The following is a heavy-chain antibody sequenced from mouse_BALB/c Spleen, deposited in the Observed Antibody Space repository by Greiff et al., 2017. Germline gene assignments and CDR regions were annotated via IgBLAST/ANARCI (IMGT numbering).Heavy chain of an antibody. J-gene: IGHJ4*01. CDR2: IYPSDSYT. Sequence: VQLQQPGAELVRPGASVKLSCKASGYTFTSYWINWVKQRPGQGLEWIGNIYPSDSYTNYNQKFKDKATLTVDKSSSTAYMQLSSPTSEDSAVYYCTSGYSPYTMDYWGQGTSVTVSS. CDR3: TSGYSPYTMDY. CDR1: GYTFTSYW. D-gene: IGHD2-3*01. V-gene: IGHV1-69*02.